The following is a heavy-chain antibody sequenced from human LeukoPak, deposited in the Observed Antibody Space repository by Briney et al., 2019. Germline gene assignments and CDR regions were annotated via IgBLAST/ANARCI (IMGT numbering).Heavy chain of an antibody. Sequence: GGSLRLSCTVSGFTFGDYAINWVRQAPGKGLVWVSRINSDGSSTSYADSVKGRFTISRDNAKNTLYLQMNSLRAEDTAVYYCARDQSIAAAGNDYWGQGTLVTVSS. CDR3: ARDQSIAAAGNDY. D-gene: IGHD6-13*01. V-gene: IGHV3-74*01. J-gene: IGHJ4*02. CDR2: INSDGSST. CDR1: GFTFGDYA.